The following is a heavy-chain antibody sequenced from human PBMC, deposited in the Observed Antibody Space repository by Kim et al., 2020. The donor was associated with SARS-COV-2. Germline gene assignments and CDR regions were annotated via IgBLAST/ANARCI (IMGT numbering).Heavy chain of an antibody. CDR2: IYYSGST. CDR3: ARVRYFDWLLIDY. D-gene: IGHD3-9*01. J-gene: IGHJ4*02. Sequence: SETLSLTCTVSGGSISSSSYYWGWIRQPPGKGLEWIGSIYYSGSTYYNPSLKSRVTISVDTSKNQFSLKLSSVTAADTAVYYCARVRYFDWLLIDYWGQGTLVTVSS. CDR1: GGSISSSSYY. V-gene: IGHV4-39*07.